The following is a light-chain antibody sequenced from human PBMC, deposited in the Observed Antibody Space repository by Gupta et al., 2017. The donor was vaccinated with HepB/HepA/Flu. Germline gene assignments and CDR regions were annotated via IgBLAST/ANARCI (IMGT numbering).Light chain of an antibody. CDR2: AAS. Sequence: DIQITQSHSSLSASVGDRVTITCRASQSISSYLNWYQQEPGKAPKLLIYAASTLQSGVPSRFSGSGSGTDFTLTISSLQSEDFATDYCQQSYGSQHTFGQGTKLDIK. J-gene: IGKJ2*01. CDR1: QSISSY. CDR3: QQSYGSQHT. V-gene: IGKV1-39*01.